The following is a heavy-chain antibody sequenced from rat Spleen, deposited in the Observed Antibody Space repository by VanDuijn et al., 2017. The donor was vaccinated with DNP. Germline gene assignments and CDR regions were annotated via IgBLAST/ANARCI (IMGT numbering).Heavy chain of an antibody. D-gene: IGHD1-6*01. V-gene: IGHV3-1*01. CDR1: GYSITSNY. CDR3: ARSSSILDYFNY. J-gene: IGHJ2*01. Sequence: EVQLQESGPGLVKPSQSLSLTCSVTGYSITSNYWAWIRKFPGNKMEWMGYISYSGSTGYNPFLKSRISITRDTSKNQFFLQLNSVTTEDIATYYCARSSSILDYFNYWGQGVMVTVSS. CDR2: ISYSGST.